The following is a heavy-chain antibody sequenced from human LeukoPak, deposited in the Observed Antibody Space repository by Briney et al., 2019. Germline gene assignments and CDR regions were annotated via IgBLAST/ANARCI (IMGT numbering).Heavy chain of an antibody. D-gene: IGHD5-18*01. J-gene: IGHJ6*02. Sequence: GGSLRLSCTASGFTFGDHAMSWVRQAPGKGLEWVGFIRSKAYRGTTEYAASVKGRFTISRDDSKSIVYLQVNSLKTEDTAFYYCARGPIQLWIHNAMDVWGQGATVTVSS. CDR1: GFTFGDHA. CDR3: ARGPIQLWIHNAMDV. CDR2: IRSKAYRGTT. V-gene: IGHV3-49*04.